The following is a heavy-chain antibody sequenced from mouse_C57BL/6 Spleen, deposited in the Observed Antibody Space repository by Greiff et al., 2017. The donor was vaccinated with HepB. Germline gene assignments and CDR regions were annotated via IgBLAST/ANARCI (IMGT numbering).Heavy chain of an antibody. D-gene: IGHD1-1*01. CDR2: ISGGGGNT. V-gene: IGHV5-9*01. CDR1: GFTFSSYT. CDR3: ARHYYYGSSSWFAY. Sequence: DVMLVESGGGLVKPGGSLKLSCAASGFTFSSYTMSWVRQTPEKRLEWVATISGGGGNTYYPDSVKGRFTISRDNAKNTLYLQMSSLRSEDTALYYCARHYYYGSSSWFAYWGQGTLVTVSA. J-gene: IGHJ3*01.